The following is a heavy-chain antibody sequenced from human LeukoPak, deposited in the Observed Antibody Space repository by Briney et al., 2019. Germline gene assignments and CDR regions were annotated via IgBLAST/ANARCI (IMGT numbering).Heavy chain of an antibody. J-gene: IGHJ4*02. D-gene: IGHD3-10*01. CDR2: IYHSGST. CDR1: GYSISSGYY. Sequence: SETLSLTCAVSGYSISSGYYRGWIRQPPGKGLEWIGSIYHSGSTYYNPSLKSRVTISVDTSKNQFSLKLSSVTAADTAVYYCARPDGGFGELKDWGQGTLVTVSS. CDR3: ARPDGGFGELKD. V-gene: IGHV4-38-2*01.